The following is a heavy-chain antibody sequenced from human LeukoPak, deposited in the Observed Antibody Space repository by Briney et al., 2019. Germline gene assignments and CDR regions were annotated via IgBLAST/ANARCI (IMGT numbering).Heavy chain of an antibody. CDR1: GGSITSHY. Sequence: KPSETLSLTCTVSGGSITSHYWSWIRQPPGKGLEWIAYVLDSVRTKDNPSLQSRLTLSADTSKNQFSLGLSSVTAADTAVYYCATLKRGSIYGYFDFWGQGIKVTVSS. CDR2: VLDSVRT. V-gene: IGHV4-59*11. D-gene: IGHD5-18*01. J-gene: IGHJ4*02. CDR3: ATLKRGSIYGYFDF.